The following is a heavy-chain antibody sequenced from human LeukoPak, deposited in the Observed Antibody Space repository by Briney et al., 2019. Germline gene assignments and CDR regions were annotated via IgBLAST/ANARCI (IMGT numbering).Heavy chain of an antibody. CDR1: GSSISNYY. V-gene: IGHV4-4*07. CDR2: IYTSGST. Sequence: SSETLSLTCSVSGSSISNYYWSWIRQPPGKGLEWIGRIYTSGSTNYNPSLKSRVTMSVDTSKNQFSLKLSSVTAADTAVYYCARRYSGYDYGYFDYWGQGTLVTVSS. D-gene: IGHD5-12*01. J-gene: IGHJ4*02. CDR3: ARRYSGYDYGYFDY.